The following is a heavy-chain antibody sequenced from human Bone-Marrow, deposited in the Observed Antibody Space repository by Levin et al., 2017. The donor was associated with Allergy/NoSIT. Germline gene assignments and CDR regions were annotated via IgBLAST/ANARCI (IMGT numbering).Heavy chain of an antibody. J-gene: IGHJ4*02. CDR1: GFTFSYYW. CDR2: ITSDGSST. D-gene: IGHD3-22*01. V-gene: IGHV3-74*01. CDR3: ASPYDSYDSGGY. Sequence: HPGGSLRLSCAASGFTFSYYWMYWVRQAPGKGLVWVSRITSDGSSTIYADSVKGRFTISRDNAKNTLYLQMNRLGPEDTAVYYCASPYDSYDSGGYWGQGTLVTVSS.